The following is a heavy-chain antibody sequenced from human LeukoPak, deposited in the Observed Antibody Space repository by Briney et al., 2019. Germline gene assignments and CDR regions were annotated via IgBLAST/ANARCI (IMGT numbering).Heavy chain of an antibody. D-gene: IGHD3-3*01. CDR3: ARDLGYYDFWSGSDRVFDY. Sequence: GGSLRLACAASGFTFSSYSMNWVRHAPGEGLEWVSSIISSSSYIYYADSVKGRFTISRDNAKNSLYLQMNSLRAEDTAVYYCARDLGYYDFWSGSDRVFDYWGQGTLVTVSS. CDR1: GFTFSSYS. J-gene: IGHJ4*02. V-gene: IGHV3-21*01. CDR2: IISSSSYI.